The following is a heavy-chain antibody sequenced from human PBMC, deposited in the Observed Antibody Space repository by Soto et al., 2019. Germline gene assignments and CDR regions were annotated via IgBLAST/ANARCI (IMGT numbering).Heavy chain of an antibody. V-gene: IGHV3-23*01. J-gene: IGHJ4*02. CDR3: AKRLGYCSGGSCYPYL. CDR2: ISGSGGST. D-gene: IGHD2-15*01. CDR1: GFTFSSYA. Sequence: HPGGSLRLSCAASGFTFSSYAMSWVRQAPGKGLEWVSAISGSGGSTYYADSVKGRFTISRDNSKNTLYLQMNSLRAEDTAVYYCAKRLGYCSGGSCYPYLWGQGTLVTVSS.